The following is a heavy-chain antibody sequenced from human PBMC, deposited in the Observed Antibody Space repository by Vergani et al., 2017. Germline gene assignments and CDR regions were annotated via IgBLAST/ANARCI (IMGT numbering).Heavy chain of an antibody. D-gene: IGHD3-10*01. V-gene: IGHV3-21*01. CDR2: ISSSSSYI. J-gene: IGHJ5*02. CDR1: GFTFSSYS. CDR3: ARDRLYGSGQGNLNWFDP. Sequence: EVQLVESGGGLVKPGGSLRLSCAASGFTFSSYSMNWVHQAPGKGLEWVSSISSSSSYIYYADSVKGRFTISRDNAKNSLYLQMNSLRAEDTAVYYCARDRLYGSGQGNLNWFDPWGQGTLVTVSS.